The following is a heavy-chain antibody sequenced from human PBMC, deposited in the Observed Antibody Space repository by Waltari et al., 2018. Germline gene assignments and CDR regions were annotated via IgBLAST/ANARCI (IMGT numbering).Heavy chain of an antibody. CDR1: GFPFSNFW. J-gene: IGHJ6*02. CDR2: MRSDGSGT. V-gene: IGHV3-74*01. CDR3: ANHRPGGLGMGV. D-gene: IGHD2-15*01. Sequence: EVQLVESGGGLIQPGGSLRLSCVASGFPFSNFWMHWVRQAPGKGLGWVSRMRSDGSGTTYVDAVRGRLTTYRDNTRNTLYLDMNDRRADDTAVYYCANHRPGGLGMGVWGQGTTVTVSS.